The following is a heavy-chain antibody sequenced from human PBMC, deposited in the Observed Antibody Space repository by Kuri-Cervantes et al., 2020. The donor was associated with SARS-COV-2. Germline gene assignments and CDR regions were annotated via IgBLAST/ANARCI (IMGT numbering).Heavy chain of an antibody. CDR3: ARVWPYCSSTSCYTPGAFDI. CDR1: GGSISSHY. Sequence: LRLSCTVSGGSISSHYWGWIRQPPGKGLEWIGSIYHSGSTYYNPSLKSRVTISVDTSTNQFSLKLSSVTAADTAVYYCARVWPYCSSTSCYTPGAFDIWGQGTMVTVSS. D-gene: IGHD2-2*02. CDR2: IYHSGST. J-gene: IGHJ3*02. V-gene: IGHV4-38-2*02.